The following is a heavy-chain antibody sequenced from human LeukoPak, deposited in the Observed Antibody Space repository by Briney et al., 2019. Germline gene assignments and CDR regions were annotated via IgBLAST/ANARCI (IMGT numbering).Heavy chain of an antibody. CDR3: ARDRQGAYGMDV. CDR1: GFTFSSSA. V-gene: IGHV3-23*01. J-gene: IGHJ6*02. D-gene: IGHD1-26*01. CDR2: ISASGGST. Sequence: PGGSLRLSCAASGFTFSSSAMSWVRQAPGKGLEWVSLISASGGSTYYADSVKGRFTISRDSAKNSLYLQMNSLRAEDTAVYYCARDRQGAYGMDVWGQGTTVTVSS.